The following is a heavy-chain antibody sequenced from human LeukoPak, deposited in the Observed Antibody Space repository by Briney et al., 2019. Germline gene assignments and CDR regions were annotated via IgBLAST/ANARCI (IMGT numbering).Heavy chain of an antibody. D-gene: IGHD3-22*01. CDR1: GFTFSSYA. CDR3: AKGVVVTIDAFDI. V-gene: IGHV3-23*01. CDR2: ISSSGGST. Sequence: GGSLRLSCAASGFTFSSYAMSWVRQAPGKGLEWVSAISSSGGSTYYADSVKGRFTISRDNSKNTLYLQMNSLRAEDTAVYYCAKGVVVTIDAFDIWGQGTMVTVSS. J-gene: IGHJ3*02.